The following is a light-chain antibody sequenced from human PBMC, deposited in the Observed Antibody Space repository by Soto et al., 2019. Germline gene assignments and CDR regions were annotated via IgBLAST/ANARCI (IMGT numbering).Light chain of an antibody. CDR3: HQYSSPPAT. CDR2: GAS. J-gene: IGKJ2*01. Sequence: EIVVTQSPGTLSLSPGERATLSCRTSQSVSSYLAWYQHKAGQAPRLLIYGASMRATGIPDRFSARGSGRDFTLTISGLAPEDFAVYYCHQYSSPPATFGQGTKLEIK. V-gene: IGKV3-20*01. CDR1: QSVSSY.